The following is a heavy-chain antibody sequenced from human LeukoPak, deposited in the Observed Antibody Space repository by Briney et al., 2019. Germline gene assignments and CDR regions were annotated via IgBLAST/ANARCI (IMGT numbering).Heavy chain of an antibody. CDR1: GFIFSDYY. D-gene: IGHD6-13*01. Sequence: PGGSLRLSCAASGFIFSDYYMSWIRQAPGKGLEWVSVIYSGGSTYYADSVKGRFTISRDNSKNTLYLQMNSLRAEDTAVYYCARSIAAAEVWGQGTLVTVSS. V-gene: IGHV3-66*02. CDR2: IYSGGST. CDR3: ARSIAAAEV. J-gene: IGHJ4*02.